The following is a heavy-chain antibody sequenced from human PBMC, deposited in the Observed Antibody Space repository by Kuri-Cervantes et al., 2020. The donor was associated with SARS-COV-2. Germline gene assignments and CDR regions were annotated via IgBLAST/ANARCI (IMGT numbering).Heavy chain of an antibody. CDR1: GYTFTSYG. Sequence: VSVKVSCKASGYTFTSYGISWVRQAPGQGLEWMGWISAYNGNTNYAQKLQGRVTMTTDTSTSTAYMELRSLRSDDTAVYYCAREGYYDSSGYFGDYVRMDVWGQGTTVTVSS. D-gene: IGHD3-22*01. J-gene: IGHJ6*02. V-gene: IGHV1-18*01. CDR3: AREGYYDSSGYFGDYVRMDV. CDR2: ISAYNGNT.